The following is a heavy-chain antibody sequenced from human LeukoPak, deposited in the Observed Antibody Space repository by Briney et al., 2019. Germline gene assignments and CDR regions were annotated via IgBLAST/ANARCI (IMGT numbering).Heavy chain of an antibody. CDR1: GFTFRSYW. D-gene: IGHD6-19*01. J-gene: IGHJ4*02. CDR2: INSDGSST. Sequence: PGGPLSPSCPASGFTFRSYWMHWVRHAPEEGLLWVSRINSDGSSTSYAGSVKGRFTISRDNDKNTLYLQMNSLRAEDTAVYYCAREPYSSGWYGHFDYWGQGTLVTVSS. V-gene: IGHV3-74*01. CDR3: AREPYSSGWYGHFDY.